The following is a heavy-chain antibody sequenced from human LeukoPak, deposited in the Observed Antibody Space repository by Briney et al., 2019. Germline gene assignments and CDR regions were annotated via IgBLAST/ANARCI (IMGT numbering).Heavy chain of an antibody. CDR3: ARQVVADCTTTSCSTGWFDA. D-gene: IGHD2-2*01. CDR1: GGSISSDYW. J-gene: IGHJ5*02. CDR2: IDTSGST. V-gene: IGHV4-4*09. Sequence: SETLALTCTVSGGSISSDYWDYYWSWICQPPGKGLEWLGYIDTSGSTSYNPSLKSRVTISLDTSKNHFSLKLTPLTAADTAVYYCARQVVADCTTTSCSTGWFDAWGQGTLGTVSS.